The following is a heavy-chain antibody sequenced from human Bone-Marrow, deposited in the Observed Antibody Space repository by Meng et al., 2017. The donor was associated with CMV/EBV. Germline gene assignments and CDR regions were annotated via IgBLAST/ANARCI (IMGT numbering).Heavy chain of an antibody. J-gene: IGHJ5*02. CDR3: ARSRQLLLGNWFDP. V-gene: IGHV3-21*01. CDR1: GLTFNDYS. D-gene: IGHD2-2*01. Sequence: ASGLTFNDYSMNWVRQAPGKGLEWVSSITSGSKFIHYADSVKGRFTIFRDNAKNSLYLQMNSLRVEDTAVYYCARSRQLLLGNWFDPWGQGTLVTVSS. CDR2: ITSGSKFI.